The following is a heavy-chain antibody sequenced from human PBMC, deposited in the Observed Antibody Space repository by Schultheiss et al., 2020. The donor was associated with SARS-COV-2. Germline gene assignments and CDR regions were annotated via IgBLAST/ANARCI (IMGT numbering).Heavy chain of an antibody. D-gene: IGHD2-15*01. CDR3: VKDPPRGYCSGGSCY. Sequence: GGSLRLSCAASGFTFDDYTMHWVRQAPGKGLEWVSLISWDGGSTYYADSVKGRFTISRDNSKNSLYLQMNSLRTEDTAVYYCVKDPPRGYCSGGSCYWGQGTLVTVSS. J-gene: IGHJ4*02. V-gene: IGHV3-43*01. CDR1: GFTFDDYT. CDR2: ISWDGGST.